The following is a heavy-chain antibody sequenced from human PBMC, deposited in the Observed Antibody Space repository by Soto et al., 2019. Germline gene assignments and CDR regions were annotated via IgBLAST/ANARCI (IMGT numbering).Heavy chain of an antibody. D-gene: IGHD3-10*01. CDR3: ARVLPLRYYYGSGSPPRWFDP. CDR2: INHSGST. V-gene: IGHV4-34*01. J-gene: IGHJ5*02. Sequence: SETLSLTCAVYGGSFSGYYWSWIRQPPGKGLEWIGEINHSGSTNYNPSLKSRVTISVDTSKNQFSLKLSSVTAADTAVYYCARVLPLRYYYGSGSPPRWFDPWGQGTLVTVSS. CDR1: GGSFSGYY.